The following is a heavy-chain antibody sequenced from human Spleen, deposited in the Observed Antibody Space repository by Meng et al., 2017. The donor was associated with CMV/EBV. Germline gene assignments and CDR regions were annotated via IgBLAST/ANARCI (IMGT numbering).Heavy chain of an antibody. CDR1: GGTFSSYA. CDR2: IIPIFGTA. D-gene: IGHD6-6*01. J-gene: IGHJ4*02. V-gene: IGHV1-69*05. CDR3: ASLYSSSSFSFDY. Sequence: SVKVSCKASGGTFSSYAISWVRQAPGQGLEWMGGIIPIFGTANYAQKFQGRVTITTDESTSTAYMELSRLRSDDTAVYYCASLYSSSSFSFDYWGQGTLVTVSS.